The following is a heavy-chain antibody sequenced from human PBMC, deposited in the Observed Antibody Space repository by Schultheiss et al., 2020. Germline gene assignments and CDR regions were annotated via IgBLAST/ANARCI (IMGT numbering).Heavy chain of an antibody. Sequence: SETLSLTCTVSGGSISSTSYYWGWIRQPPGKGLEWIGTIYYSGSTYYNPSLNSRVTISVDTSKNQFSLKLSSVTAADTAVYYCARHSRVTTRGSRWFDPWGQGTLVTVSS. CDR3: ARHSRVTTRGSRWFDP. V-gene: IGHV4-39*01. CDR1: GGSISSTSYY. CDR2: IYYSGST. D-gene: IGHD4-17*01. J-gene: IGHJ5*02.